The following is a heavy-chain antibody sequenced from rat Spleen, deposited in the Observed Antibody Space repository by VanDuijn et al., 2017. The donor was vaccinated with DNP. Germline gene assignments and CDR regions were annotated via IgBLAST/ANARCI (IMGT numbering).Heavy chain of an antibody. V-gene: IGHV5-25*01. J-gene: IGHJ4*01. Sequence: EVQLVESGGGLVQPGRSLKLSCAASGFTFSNYYMAWVRQAPKKGLEWVATISTSGSRTYYPDSVKGRFTISRDNAKSSLYLQMNSLKSEDTATYYCARHKAGYGAMDAWGQGTSVTVSS. CDR1: GFTFSNYY. D-gene: IGHD1-11*01. CDR2: ISTSGSRT. CDR3: ARHKAGYGAMDA.